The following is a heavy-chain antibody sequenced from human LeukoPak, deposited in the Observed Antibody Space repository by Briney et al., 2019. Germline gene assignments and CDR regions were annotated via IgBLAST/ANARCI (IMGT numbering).Heavy chain of an antibody. CDR2: ISVSGGST. D-gene: IGHD3-10*01. J-gene: IGHJ4*02. V-gene: IGHV3-23*01. CDR3: AKDQEITMVLFDY. Sequence: PGGSLRLSCAASGFTFSSYAMSWVRQAPGKGLEWVSTISVSGGSTYYADSVKGRFTISRDNSKNTLYVQMNSLRAEDTAVYYCAKDQEITMVLFDYWGQGTLVTVSS. CDR1: GFTFSSYA.